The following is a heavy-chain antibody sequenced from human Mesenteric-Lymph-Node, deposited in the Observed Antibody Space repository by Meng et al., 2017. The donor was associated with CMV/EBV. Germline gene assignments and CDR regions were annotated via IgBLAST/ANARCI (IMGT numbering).Heavy chain of an antibody. CDR2: ISGSGGST. V-gene: IGHV3-23*01. D-gene: IGHD3-10*01. CDR3: AKDWAMVRGVIINYFDY. J-gene: IGHJ4*02. Sequence: GGSLRLSCAASGFTFSSYWMHWVRQAPGKGLEWVSAISGSGGSTYYADSVKGRFTISRDNSKNTLYLQMNSLRAEDTAVYYCAKDWAMVRGVIINYFDYWGQGTLVTVSS. CDR1: GFTFSSYW.